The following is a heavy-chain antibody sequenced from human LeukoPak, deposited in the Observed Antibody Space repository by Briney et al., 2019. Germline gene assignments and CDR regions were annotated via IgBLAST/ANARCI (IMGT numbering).Heavy chain of an antibody. CDR2: IYYSGST. Sequence: PSETLSLTCTVSGGSISSSSYYWGWIRQPPGKGLEWIGSIYYSGSTYYNPSLKSRVTISVDTSKNQFSLKLSSVTAAGTAVYYCARAGYSYGYYYYYMDVWGKGTTVTVSS. D-gene: IGHD5-18*01. J-gene: IGHJ6*03. CDR3: ARAGYSYGYYYYYMDV. CDR1: GGSISSSSYY. V-gene: IGHV4-39*07.